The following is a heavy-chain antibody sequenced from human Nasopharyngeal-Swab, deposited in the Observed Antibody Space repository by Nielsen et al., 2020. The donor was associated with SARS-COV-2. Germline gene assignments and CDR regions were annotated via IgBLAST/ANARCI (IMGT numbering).Heavy chain of an antibody. CDR2: ISGSGGST. CDR1: GFTFSSYA. J-gene: IGHJ4*02. Sequence: GESLKISCAASGFTFSSYAMSWVRQAPGKGLEWVSAISGSGGSTYYADSVKGRFTISRDNSKNTLYLQMNSLRAEDTAVYYCVKGPAAFDYWGQGTLVTVSS. D-gene: IGHD2-2*01. V-gene: IGHV3-23*01. CDR3: VKGPAAFDY.